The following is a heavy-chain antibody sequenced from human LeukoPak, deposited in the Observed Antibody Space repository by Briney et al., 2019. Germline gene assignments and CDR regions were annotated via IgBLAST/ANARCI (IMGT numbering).Heavy chain of an antibody. D-gene: IGHD3-10*01. Sequence: SETLSLTCAVYGGSFSGYYWSWIRQPPGKGLEWIGEINHSGSTNYNPSLKSRVTISVDTSKNQFSLKLSSVTAADTAVYYCARRPATYYYGSGRHPFDYWGQGTLVTVTS. V-gene: IGHV4-34*01. CDR2: INHSGST. CDR3: ARRPATYYYGSGRHPFDY. J-gene: IGHJ4*02. CDR1: GGSFSGYY.